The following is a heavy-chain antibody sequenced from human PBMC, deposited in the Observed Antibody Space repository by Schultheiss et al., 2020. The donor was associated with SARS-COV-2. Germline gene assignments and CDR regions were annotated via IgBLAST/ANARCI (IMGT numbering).Heavy chain of an antibody. CDR1: GGSFSGYY. D-gene: IGHD6-13*01. Sequence: SETLSLTCAVYGGSFSGYYWSWIRQPPGKGLEWIGEINHSGSTNYNPSLKSRVTISVDTSKNQFSLKLSSVTAADTAVYYCAMYSSSWCFDYWGQGTLVTVSS. V-gene: IGHV4-34*09. J-gene: IGHJ4*02. CDR2: INHSGST. CDR3: AMYSSSWCFDY.